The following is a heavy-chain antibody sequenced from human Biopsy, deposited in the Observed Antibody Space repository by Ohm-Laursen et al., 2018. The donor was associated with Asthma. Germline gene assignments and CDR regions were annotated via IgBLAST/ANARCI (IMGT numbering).Heavy chain of an antibody. CDR2: IYRNGDT. Sequence: SQTLSLTWTVSGDSIDSGDYSWTWIRQSPGVGLEWIGYIYRNGDTYYNPTLKNRVTISMDRSKNQFSLRLRSVTAADTAVYYCARGWNCGGDCYSLDSWGQGTLVTVSS. CDR1: GDSIDSGDYS. J-gene: IGHJ4*02. CDR3: ARGWNCGGDCYSLDS. V-gene: IGHV4-30-2*06. D-gene: IGHD2-21*02.